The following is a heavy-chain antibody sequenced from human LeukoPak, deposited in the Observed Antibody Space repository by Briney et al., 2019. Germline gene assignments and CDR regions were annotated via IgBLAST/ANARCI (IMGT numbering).Heavy chain of an antibody. Sequence: GGSLRLSCAASGFTFSSYSMNWVRQAPGKGLEWVSSISSSSSYIYYADSVKGRFTISRDNAKNSLYLQMNSLRAEDTAVYYCARGGGRFLEWLLNYWGQGTLVTVSS. CDR2: ISSSSSYI. V-gene: IGHV3-21*01. CDR3: ARGGGRFLEWLLNY. D-gene: IGHD3-3*01. J-gene: IGHJ4*02. CDR1: GFTFSSYS.